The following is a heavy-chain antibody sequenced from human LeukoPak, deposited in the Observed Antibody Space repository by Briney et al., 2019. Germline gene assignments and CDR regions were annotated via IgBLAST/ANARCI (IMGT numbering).Heavy chain of an antibody. V-gene: IGHV4-34*01. CDR1: GGSFSGYY. J-gene: IGHJ5*02. D-gene: IGHD1-26*01. CDR3: ARKRELLRSLDP. Sequence: SETLSLTCAVYGGSFSGYYWSWIRQPPGKGLEWIGETNHSGSTNYNPSLKSRVTISVDTSKNQFSLKLSSVTAADTAVYYCARKRELLRSLDPWGQGTLVTVSS. CDR2: TNHSGST.